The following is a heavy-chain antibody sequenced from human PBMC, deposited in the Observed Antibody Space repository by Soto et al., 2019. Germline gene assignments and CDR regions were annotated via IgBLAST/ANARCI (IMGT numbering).Heavy chain of an antibody. J-gene: IGHJ4*02. CDR3: ARGRYGDY. Sequence: QVHLVQSGAEVKKPGASVKVSCKGSGYAFTTYGITWVRQAPGQGLEWMGWISAHNGNTNYAPKLQGRVNVTRDTSTSTAYMELRCLRSDDPAVYYCARGRYGDYWGQGALVTGSS. CDR2: ISAHNGNT. D-gene: IGHD1-1*01. V-gene: IGHV1-18*01. CDR1: GYAFTTYG.